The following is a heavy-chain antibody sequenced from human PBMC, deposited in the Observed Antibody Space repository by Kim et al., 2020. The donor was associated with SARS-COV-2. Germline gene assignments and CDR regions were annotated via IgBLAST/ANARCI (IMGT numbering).Heavy chain of an antibody. D-gene: IGHD3-10*01. CDR3: AREEFRYYYGMDV. V-gene: IGHV3-7*03. CDR1: GFTFSSYW. Sequence: GGSLRLSCAASGFTFSSYWMSWVRQAPGKGLEWVANIKQDGSEKYYVDSVKGRFTISRDNAKNSLYLQMNSLRAEDTAVYYCAREEFRYYYGMDVWGQGTTVTVSS. J-gene: IGHJ6*02. CDR2: IKQDGSEK.